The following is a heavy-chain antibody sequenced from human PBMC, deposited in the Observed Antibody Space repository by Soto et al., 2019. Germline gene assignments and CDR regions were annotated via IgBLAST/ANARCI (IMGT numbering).Heavy chain of an antibody. CDR1: GYTFSNYG. V-gene: IGHV1-18*01. J-gene: IGHJ5*02. Sequence: ASVKVSCKTSGYTFSNYGITWVRQAPGQPLEWLGWISLYSDGTSYSQKFRGRVSMTTDTSTTTAYMELRSLRSDDTAVYYCARVVPGAEAWFGPWGQGTLVTVSS. CDR3: ARVVPGAEAWFGP. CDR2: ISLYSDGT.